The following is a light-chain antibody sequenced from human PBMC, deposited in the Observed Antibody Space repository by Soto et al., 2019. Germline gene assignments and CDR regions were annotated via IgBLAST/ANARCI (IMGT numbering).Light chain of an antibody. Sequence: EIVLTQSPATLSLSPGERATLSCRASQSVSRYLAWYQQKPGQAPRLLISDASNRATGIPARFSGSGSGTDFTLTISSLEPEDFAVYYCQQRSNWPLTCGQGTKVDI. CDR2: DAS. CDR3: QQRSNWPLT. V-gene: IGKV3-11*01. J-gene: IGKJ1*01. CDR1: QSVSRY.